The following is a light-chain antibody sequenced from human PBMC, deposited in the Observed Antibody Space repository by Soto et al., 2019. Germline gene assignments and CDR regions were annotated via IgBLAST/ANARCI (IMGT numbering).Light chain of an antibody. CDR1: SSDVGYYDY. J-gene: IGLJ1*01. CDR3: SSYTGSSTYV. V-gene: IGLV2-14*01. Sequence: QSALTQPASVSGSPGQSITISCTGTSSDVGYYDYVSWYQHHPGKAPKLMIYEVSNRPSGVSNRFSGSKSGNTASLTISGLQAEDEADYYCSSYTGSSTYVFGTGTKLTVL. CDR2: EVS.